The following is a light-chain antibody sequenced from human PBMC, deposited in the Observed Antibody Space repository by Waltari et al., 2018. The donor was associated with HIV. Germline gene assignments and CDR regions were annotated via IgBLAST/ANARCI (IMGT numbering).Light chain of an antibody. Sequence: DIVMTQSPDSLAVSLGERATINCPSSRPVFYSSDNRNYLAWYLQRPGQSPKVLIFWASTRAYGVPARFSGSGSGTDFSLTLSSLQADDVGIYYCQQYFSVPPTFGGGTKVEI. CDR1: RPVFYSSDNRNY. CDR3: QQYFSVPPT. J-gene: IGKJ4*01. CDR2: WAS. V-gene: IGKV4-1*01.